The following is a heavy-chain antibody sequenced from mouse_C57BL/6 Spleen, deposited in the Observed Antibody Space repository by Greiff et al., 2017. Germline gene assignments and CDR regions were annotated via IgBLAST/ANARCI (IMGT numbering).Heavy chain of an antibody. J-gene: IGHJ4*01. D-gene: IGHD3-3*01. Sequence: EVKLMESGGGLVKPGGSLKLSCAASGFTFSDYGMHWVRQAPEKGLGWVAYISSGRSTIYYADTVKGGFTISRDNAKNTLFLQMTILRSEDTAMYYCARRATWGRDAMDYWGQGTSVTVSS. CDR2: ISSGRSTI. V-gene: IGHV5-17*01. CDR3: ARRATWGRDAMDY. CDR1: GFTFSDYG.